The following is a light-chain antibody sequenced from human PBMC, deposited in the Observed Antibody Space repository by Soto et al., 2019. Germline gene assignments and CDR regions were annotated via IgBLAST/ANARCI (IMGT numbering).Light chain of an antibody. J-gene: IGKJ4*01. CDR2: LGS. Sequence: DIVMTQSSLSLPVTPGEPASISCRSSQSLLYSNGYNYVDWYLQKPGQPPQLLIFLGSSRASGVPDRFNGSGSGTDFTLRITTVEAEDVGVYYCMQVLQTPLTFGGGTKLEIK. CDR3: MQVLQTPLT. CDR1: QSLLYSNGYNY. V-gene: IGKV2-28*01.